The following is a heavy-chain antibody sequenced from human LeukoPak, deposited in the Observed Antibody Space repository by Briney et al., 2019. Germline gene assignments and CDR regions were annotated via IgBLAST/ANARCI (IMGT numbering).Heavy chain of an antibody. J-gene: IGHJ4*02. CDR1: GFTFSSYW. D-gene: IGHD1-26*01. V-gene: IGHV3-7*01. CDR3: ARDKIVGATNFDY. CDR2: IKQDGSEK. Sequence: GRSLRLSCAASGFTFSSYWMSWVRQAPGKGLEWVANIKQDGSEKYYVDSVKGRFTISRDNAKNSLYLQMNSLRAEDTAVYYCARDKIVGATNFDYWGQGTLVTVSS.